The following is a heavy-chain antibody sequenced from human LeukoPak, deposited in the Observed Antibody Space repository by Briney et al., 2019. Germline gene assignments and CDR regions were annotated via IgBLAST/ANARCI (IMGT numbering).Heavy chain of an antibody. D-gene: IGHD6-13*01. Sequence: GESLSISCQGSGYSFTTYWIGWVRQLPGKGLEWMGILDPGGSDTRYSPSFQGQVTISADKSISTAYLQWSSLKASDTAMYYCARQGSRSSWLDYYYGMDVWGQGTTVTVSS. V-gene: IGHV5-51*01. CDR3: ARQGSRSSWLDYYYGMDV. CDR2: LDPGGSDT. CDR1: GYSFTTYW. J-gene: IGHJ6*02.